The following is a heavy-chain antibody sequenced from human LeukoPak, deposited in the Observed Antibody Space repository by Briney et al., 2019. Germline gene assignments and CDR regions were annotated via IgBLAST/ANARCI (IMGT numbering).Heavy chain of an antibody. V-gene: IGHV1-2*02. CDR2: INPNTGGT. Sequence: GASVKVSCKASGFTFTGYYLHWVRQAPGQGLEWMGWINPNTGGTNYAQKFQGRVTMTRDTSTSTDYMELSSLRSDDTAVYFCARDTSEGDYAWWFDPWGQGTLVTVAS. J-gene: IGHJ5*02. D-gene: IGHD3-16*01. CDR3: ARDTSEGDYAWWFDP. CDR1: GFTFTGYY.